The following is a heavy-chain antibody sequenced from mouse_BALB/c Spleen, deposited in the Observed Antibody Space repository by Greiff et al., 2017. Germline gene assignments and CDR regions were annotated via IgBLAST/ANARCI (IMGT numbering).Heavy chain of an antibody. Sequence: EVMLVESGGGLVKPGGSLKLSCAASGFTFSSYAMSWVRQTPEKRLEWVASISSGGSTYYPDSVKGRFTISRDNARNILYLQMSSLRSEDTAMYYCARGGDYAKYYAMDYWGQGTSVTVSS. V-gene: IGHV5-6-5*01. CDR1: GFTFSSYA. CDR3: ARGGDYAKYYAMDY. D-gene: IGHD2-4*01. CDR2: ISSGGST. J-gene: IGHJ4*01.